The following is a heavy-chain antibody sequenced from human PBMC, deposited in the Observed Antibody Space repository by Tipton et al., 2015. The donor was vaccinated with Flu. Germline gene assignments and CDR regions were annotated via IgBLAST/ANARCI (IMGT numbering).Heavy chain of an antibody. D-gene: IGHD2-21*02. Sequence: TLSLTCAVSGASIGSENWWSWVRQPPGKRLEWIGEIYHSGHTNYNPSLRSRVAMSLDKSKNQFSLRLTSMTAADTAVYFCAAGSDCNVTGSCYTGQYWGQGILVTVSS. CDR2: IYHSGHT. J-gene: IGHJ4*02. CDR3: AAGSDCNVTGSCYTGQY. CDR1: GASIGSENW. V-gene: IGHV4-4*01.